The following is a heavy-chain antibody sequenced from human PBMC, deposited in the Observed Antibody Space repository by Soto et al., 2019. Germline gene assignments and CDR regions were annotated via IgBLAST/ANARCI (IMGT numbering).Heavy chain of an antibody. CDR3: ASLGVGDWANYYYYYGMDV. Sequence: EVQLLESGGGFVQPGGSLRLSCAATGFTFSVYAMTWVRQAPGKGLERVSAVTANGGSTYSADSVKGRFTISRDNSKNTLFLQMNSLRAEDTAVYYCASLGVGDWANYYYYYGMDVW. V-gene: IGHV3-23*01. CDR2: VTANGGST. CDR1: GFTFSVYA. J-gene: IGHJ6*01. D-gene: IGHD2-21*02.